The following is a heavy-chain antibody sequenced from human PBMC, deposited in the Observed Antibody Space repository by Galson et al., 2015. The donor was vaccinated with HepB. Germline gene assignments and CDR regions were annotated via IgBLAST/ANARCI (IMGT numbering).Heavy chain of an antibody. J-gene: IGHJ4*02. Sequence: TLSLTCTVSGGSISSSGYYWSWIRQPPGTGLEWIGYISYSGSTDYSPSLKSRVTISLDTFNNHFSLNLISVTAADTAVYYCAKETDRDLLGPPDYWGQGILVTVSS. D-gene: IGHD2-21*01. CDR2: ISYSGST. CDR3: AKETDRDLLGPPDY. CDR1: GGSISSSGYY. V-gene: IGHV4-31*03.